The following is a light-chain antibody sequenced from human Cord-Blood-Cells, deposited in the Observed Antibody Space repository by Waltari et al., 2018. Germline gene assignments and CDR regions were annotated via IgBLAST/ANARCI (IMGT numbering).Light chain of an antibody. Sequence: SYELTQPPSVSVSPGQTARTPCSGDALPTHYAYWYQQKQGQAPVLVIYKDSERPSGIPERFSGSSSGTTVTLTISGVQAEDEADDYCQSADSSGTYPVVFGGGTKLTVL. J-gene: IGLJ2*01. CDR2: KDS. V-gene: IGLV3-25*02. CDR1: ALPTHY. CDR3: QSADSSGTYPVV.